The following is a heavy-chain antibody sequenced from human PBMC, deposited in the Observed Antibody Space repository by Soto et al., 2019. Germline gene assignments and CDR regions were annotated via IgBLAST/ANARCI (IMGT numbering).Heavy chain of an antibody. CDR1: GGSVNSGDYY. CDR2: IYYGGIT. V-gene: IGHV4-30-4*01. D-gene: IGHD2-15*01. J-gene: IGHJ4*02. CDR3: ARQYGSYEYYFDY. Sequence: QVQLQESGPGLLKPSQTLSLSCTVSGGSVNSGDYYWSWIRQPPGKGLEWIGYIYYGGITSSNPSLKSRLTISIDTSKNQFSLKLDSVTAADTAVYYCARQYGSYEYYFDYWGQGTLVTVSS.